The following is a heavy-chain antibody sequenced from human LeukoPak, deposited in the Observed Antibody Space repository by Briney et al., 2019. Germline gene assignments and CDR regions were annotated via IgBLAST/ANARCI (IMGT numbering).Heavy chain of an antibody. CDR2: IYPGDSDT. D-gene: IGHD2-2*01. CDR3: ARGRYCTSTSCSHFDY. CDR1: GYRFTSYW. Sequence: GESLKISCKGSGYRFTSYWIGWVRHTPGKGLEWMGIIYPGDSDTRYSPSFQGQVTISGDRSISTAYLQWSSLKASDTAMYYCARGRYCTSTSCSHFDYWGQGTLVTVSS. J-gene: IGHJ4*02. V-gene: IGHV5-51*01.